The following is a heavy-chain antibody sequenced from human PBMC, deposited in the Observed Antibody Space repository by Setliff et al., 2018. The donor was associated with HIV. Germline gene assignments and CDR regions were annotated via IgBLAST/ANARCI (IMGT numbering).Heavy chain of an antibody. D-gene: IGHD1-26*01. J-gene: IGHJ4*02. CDR3: AAATTLDY. V-gene: IGHV4-39*07. CDR2: IYYSGST. CDR1: GGSISSGSYY. Sequence: SETLSLTCTVSGGSISSGSYYWGWIRQPPGKGLEWIGSIYYSGSTYYNPSLKSRVTISVDTSKNQFSLRLSSVTAADTAVYYCAAATTLDYWGQGTLVTVSS.